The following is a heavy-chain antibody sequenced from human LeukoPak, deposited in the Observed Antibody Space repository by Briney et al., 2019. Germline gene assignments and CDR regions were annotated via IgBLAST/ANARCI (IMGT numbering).Heavy chain of an antibody. CDR2: IKQDGSEK. V-gene: IGHV3-7*01. CDR3: ARKITVVVGWFDP. D-gene: IGHD2-15*01. Sequence: GGSLRLSCAASGFTFSSYWMNWVCQAPGKGLEWVTNIKQDGSEKYYVDSVKGRFTISRDNAKNSLYLQMNSLRAEDTAVYYCARKITVVVGWFDPWGQGTLVTVSS. CDR1: GFTFSSYW. J-gene: IGHJ5*02.